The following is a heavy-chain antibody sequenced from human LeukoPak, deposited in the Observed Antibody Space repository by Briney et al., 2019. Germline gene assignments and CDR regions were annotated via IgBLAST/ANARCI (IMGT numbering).Heavy chain of an antibody. CDR2: ISYDGSNK. J-gene: IGHJ4*02. CDR3: ARGTTVITRRTYYFDY. D-gene: IGHD4-23*01. Sequence: PGRSLRLSCAASGFTFSSYGMHWVRQAPGKGLEWVAVISYDGSNKYYADSVKGRFTISRDNSKNTFYLQMNNLRADDTAVYFCARGTTVITRRTYYFDYWGQGSLVTVSS. V-gene: IGHV3-30*03. CDR1: GFTFSSYG.